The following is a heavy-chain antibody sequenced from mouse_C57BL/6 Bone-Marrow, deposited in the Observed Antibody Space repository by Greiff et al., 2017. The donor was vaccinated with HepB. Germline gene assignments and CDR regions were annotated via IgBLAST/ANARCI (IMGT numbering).Heavy chain of an antibody. CDR1: GFTFSSYT. CDR3: ARLSYDYDDYCDY. CDR2: ISGGGGNT. J-gene: IGHJ2*01. D-gene: IGHD2-4*01. V-gene: IGHV5-9*01. Sequence: EVQLVESGGGLVKPGGSLKLSCAASGFTFSSYTMSWVRQTPEKRLEWVATISGGGGNTYYPDSVKGRFTISRDKAKNTLYLQMSSVRSEDTALYYGARLSYDYDDYCDYWGQGTTLTVYS.